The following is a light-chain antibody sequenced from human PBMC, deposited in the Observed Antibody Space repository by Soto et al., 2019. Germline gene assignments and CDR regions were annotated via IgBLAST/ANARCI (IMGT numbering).Light chain of an antibody. CDR2: SNN. J-gene: IGLJ1*01. CDR3: CSYAGTIAYV. Sequence: QSVLTQPPSASGTPGQRVTISCSGSSSNIGSNTVNWYQQLPGTAPKLVIYSNNQRPSGVPDRFSGSKSGTSASLAISGLQSEDEADYFCCSYAGTIAYVFGTGTKVTVL. CDR1: SSNIGSNT. V-gene: IGLV1-44*01.